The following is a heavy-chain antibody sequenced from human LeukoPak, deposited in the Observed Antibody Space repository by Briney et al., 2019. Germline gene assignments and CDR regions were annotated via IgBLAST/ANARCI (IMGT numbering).Heavy chain of an antibody. CDR1: GFTFSSYV. V-gene: IGHV3-30*04. J-gene: IGHJ4*02. D-gene: IGHD1-1*01. Sequence: PGGSLRLSCAASGFTFSSYVMHWVRQAPGKGLEWVAVISNDGSNKYYADSVKGRFTISRDNSKNTLYLQMNSLRSDDTAVYYCARANDPAGHLDYWGQGTLVTVSS. CDR2: ISNDGSNK. CDR3: ARANDPAGHLDY.